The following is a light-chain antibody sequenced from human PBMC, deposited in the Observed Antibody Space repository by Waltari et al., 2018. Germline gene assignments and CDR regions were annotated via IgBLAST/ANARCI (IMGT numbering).Light chain of an antibody. Sequence: SYEVTQPHSVSVSPGQTARITCGGDNIGSKSVQWYQQRPPQAPVLVIYGNRERRPRIPERFSGSTTGNTATLTISGVEAGDEADYYCQVWDSSTKYLFGGGTRLTVL. CDR2: GNR. CDR1: NIGSKS. CDR3: QVWDSSTKYL. J-gene: IGLJ2*01. V-gene: IGLV3-21*02.